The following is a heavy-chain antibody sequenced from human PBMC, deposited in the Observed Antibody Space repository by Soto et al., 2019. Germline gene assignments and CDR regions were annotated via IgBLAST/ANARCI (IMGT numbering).Heavy chain of an antibody. CDR1: GFNIISSSYY. Sequence: SETLSLTSTVSGFNIISSSYYWGWIRQPPGKGLEWIGSIYYSGSTYYNPSLKSRVTISVDTSKNQFSLKLSSVTAADTAVYYCARHLPQTNGVMSWFDPWGQGTLVTVSS. J-gene: IGHJ5*02. CDR3: ARHLPQTNGVMSWFDP. CDR2: IYYSGST. V-gene: IGHV4-39*01. D-gene: IGHD2-8*01.